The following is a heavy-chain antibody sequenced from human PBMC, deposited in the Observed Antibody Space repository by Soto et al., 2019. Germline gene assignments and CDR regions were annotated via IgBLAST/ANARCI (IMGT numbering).Heavy chain of an antibody. CDR1: GFTFTNYF. D-gene: IGHD1-26*01. Sequence: QVQLVQSGAEVKKPGASVKVSCKASGFTFTNYFLHWVRQAPRHGLEWMGIISPYDGNKNYQKSFQVRIAMSSDTSTRTVYMELRSLRSEDTAVYFCARGDGRGSTGFYYYYGMDVWGHGTMITVYS. CDR2: ISPYDGNK. CDR3: ARGDGRGSTGFYYYYGMDV. J-gene: IGHJ6*02. V-gene: IGHV1-46*01.